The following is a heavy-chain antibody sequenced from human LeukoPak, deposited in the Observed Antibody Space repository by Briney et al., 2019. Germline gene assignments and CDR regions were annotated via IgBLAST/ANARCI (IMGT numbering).Heavy chain of an antibody. CDR2: IYHSGRT. V-gene: IGHV4-38-2*02. Sequence: SETLSLTCTVSGYSISSGYYWGWIRQPPGKGLEWIGSIYHSGRTFYNPSLKSRVTISVDTSKNQFSLKLTSVTAADTAVYYCARFYQVVMDAFDIWGQGTMFTVSS. CDR1: GYSISSGYY. D-gene: IGHD3-22*01. J-gene: IGHJ3*02. CDR3: ARFYQVVMDAFDI.